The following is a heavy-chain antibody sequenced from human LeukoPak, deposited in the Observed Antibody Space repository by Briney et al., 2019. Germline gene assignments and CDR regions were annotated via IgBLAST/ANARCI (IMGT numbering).Heavy chain of an antibody. CDR1: GFTFSRYA. Sequence: GGSLRLSCADSGFTFSRYAMHRVREAPGKGVEWVSYISSSSSYIYYADTVRGGFTRSRDKAKKSLYMQKKRVRAEDRGVYERAGLRQWLVDVFYYCGQGTLFTVSS. CDR2: ISSSSSYI. J-gene: IGHJ4*02. V-gene: IGHV3-21*01. CDR3: AGLRQWLVDVFYY. D-gene: IGHD6-19*01.